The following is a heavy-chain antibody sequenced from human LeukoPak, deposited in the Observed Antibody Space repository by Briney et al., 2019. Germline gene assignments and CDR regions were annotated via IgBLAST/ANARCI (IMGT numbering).Heavy chain of an antibody. Sequence: GGSLRLPCAASGFTFSNARMSWVRQAPGKGLEWVGRIKSKTDGGTTDYAAPVEGRFTISRDDSKNTLYLQMNSLKTEDTAVYYCTTAFYSGHDYWGQGTLVTVSS. V-gene: IGHV3-15*01. CDR3: TTAFYSGHDY. CDR2: IKSKTDGGTT. J-gene: IGHJ4*02. D-gene: IGHD5-12*01. CDR1: GFTFSNAR.